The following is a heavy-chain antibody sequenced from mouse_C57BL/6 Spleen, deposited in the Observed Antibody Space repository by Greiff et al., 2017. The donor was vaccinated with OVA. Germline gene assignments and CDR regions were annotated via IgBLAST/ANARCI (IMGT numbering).Heavy chain of an antibody. D-gene: IGHD1-1*01. CDR2: INPNNGGT. Sequence: VQLQQSGPELVKPGASVKISCKASGYTFTDYNMVWVKQRHGQSLEWIGDINPNNGGTIYNQKFKGKATLTVDQSSSTAYMELRSLTSEDTAVYYCAIGGFITTLDYWGQGTTLTVSS. CDR3: AIGGFITTLDY. J-gene: IGHJ2*01. V-gene: IGHV1-18*01. CDR1: GYTFTDYN.